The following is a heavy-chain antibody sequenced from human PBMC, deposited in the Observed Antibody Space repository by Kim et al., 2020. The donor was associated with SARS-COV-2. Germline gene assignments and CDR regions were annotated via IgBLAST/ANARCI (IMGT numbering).Heavy chain of an antibody. CDR1: GYTFTSYG. Sequence: ASVKVSCKASGYTFTSYGISWVRQAPGQGLEWMGWISAYNGNTNYAQKLQGRVTMTTDTSTSTAYMELRSLRSDDTAVYYCARVPTRRSDYDILTGYYYFDYWGQGTLVTVSS. V-gene: IGHV1-18*01. J-gene: IGHJ4*02. CDR3: ARVPTRRSDYDILTGYYYFDY. CDR2: ISAYNGNT. D-gene: IGHD3-9*01.